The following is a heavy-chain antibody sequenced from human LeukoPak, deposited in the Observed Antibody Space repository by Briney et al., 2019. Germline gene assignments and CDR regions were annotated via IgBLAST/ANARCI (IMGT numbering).Heavy chain of an antibody. V-gene: IGHV3-66*01. CDR3: ARSSHYYDSSGSYYVLDY. J-gene: IGHJ4*02. CDR2: IYSGGST. CDR1: GFTFSHYA. Sequence: PGGSLRLSCAASGFTFSHYAMSWVRQAPGKGLEWVSVIYSGGSTYYADSVKGRFTISRHNSKNTLYLQMNSLRAEDTAVYYCARSSHYYDSSGSYYVLDYWGQGTLVTVSS. D-gene: IGHD3-22*01.